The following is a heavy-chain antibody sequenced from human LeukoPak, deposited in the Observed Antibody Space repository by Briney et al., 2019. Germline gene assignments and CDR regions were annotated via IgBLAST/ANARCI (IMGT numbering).Heavy chain of an antibody. J-gene: IGHJ4*02. CDR1: GGTFTSYA. V-gene: IGHV1-69*01. Sequence: GASVRGSCKASGGTFTSYAISWVRQAPGQGLEWMGGIIPIFGTANYAQKFQGRVTITADESTSTAYMEQSSLRSEDTAVYYCARGSTIFGVVITYFDYWGQGTLVTVSS. CDR2: IIPIFGTA. CDR3: ARGSTIFGVVITYFDY. D-gene: IGHD3-3*01.